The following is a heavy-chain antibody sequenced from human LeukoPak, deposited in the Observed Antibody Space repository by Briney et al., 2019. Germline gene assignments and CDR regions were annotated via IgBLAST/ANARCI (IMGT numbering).Heavy chain of an antibody. J-gene: IGHJ4*02. V-gene: IGHV4-4*07. CDR2: IYTTGYT. CDR1: GDSISSYY. Sequence: SETLSLTCNVSGDSISSYYWSWLRQPGGKALEWIGRIYTTGYTNYNPSLESRVTMSIDTSKSQFSLKLRSVTAADTAVYYCARVHIVTGNYFDSWGLGALVTVSS. D-gene: IGHD2-21*01. CDR3: ARVHIVTGNYFDS.